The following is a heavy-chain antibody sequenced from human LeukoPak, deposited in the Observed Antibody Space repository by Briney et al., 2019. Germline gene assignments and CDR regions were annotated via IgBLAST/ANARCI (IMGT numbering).Heavy chain of an antibody. D-gene: IGHD3-22*01. J-gene: IGHJ3*02. CDR3: ANPHDSSGYYYVWHAFDI. CDR1: GFTFSSYA. Sequence: GGSLRLSCAASGFTFSSYAMSWVRQAPGKGLEWVSAISGSGGSTYYADSVKGRFTISRDNSKNTLYLQMNSLRAEDTAVYYYANPHDSSGYYYVWHAFDIWGQGTVVTVSS. CDR2: ISGSGGST. V-gene: IGHV3-23*01.